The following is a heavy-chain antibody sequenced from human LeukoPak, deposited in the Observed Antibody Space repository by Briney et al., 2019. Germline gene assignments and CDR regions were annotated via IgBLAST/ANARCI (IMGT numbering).Heavy chain of an antibody. J-gene: IGHJ5*02. V-gene: IGHV4-28*03. D-gene: IGHD6-6*01. CDR1: GYSISSSNW. CDR2: IYYGGST. Sequence: SDTLSLTCAVSGYSISSSNWWGWIRQPPGKGLEWIGYIYYGGSTYYNPSLKSRVTMSVDTSKNQFSLKLSSVTAADTAVYYCARAVERSIAAHNWFDPWGQGTLVTVSS. CDR3: ARAVERSIAAHNWFDP.